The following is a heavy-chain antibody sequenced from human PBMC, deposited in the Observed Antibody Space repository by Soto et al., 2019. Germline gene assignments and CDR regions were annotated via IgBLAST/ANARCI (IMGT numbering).Heavy chain of an antibody. CDR3: ARPFAAQTVAGFDS. V-gene: IGHV4-39*01. J-gene: IGHJ4*02. CDR1: GGSLSSGSYY. D-gene: IGHD6-19*01. Sequence: QLQLQESGPGLVKPSETLTLTCTVSGGSLSSGSYYWGWIRQPPGKGLEWIGSITYSGNTYYNPSLKTRVTLSVDASKNEFSLKLSSVTAADTAVYYCARPFAAQTVAGFDSWGQGTLVTVSS. CDR2: ITYSGNT.